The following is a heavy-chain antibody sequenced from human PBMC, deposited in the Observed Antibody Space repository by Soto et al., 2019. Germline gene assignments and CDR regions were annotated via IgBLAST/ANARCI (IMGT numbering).Heavy chain of an antibody. V-gene: IGHV3-13*04. D-gene: IGHD6-25*01. CDR1: GFTFSSYD. CDR2: IGAIGDT. Sequence: EVQLVESGGALVQPGGSLRLSCVASGFTFSSYDMHWVRQVAGRGLEWVSGIGAIGDTYYPDSVKGRLTISRENAKNSLYLQMNSLRAEDTAVYYCARDGDGRDGYNFDYWGQVTLDTVSS. J-gene: IGHJ4*02. CDR3: ARDGDGRDGYNFDY.